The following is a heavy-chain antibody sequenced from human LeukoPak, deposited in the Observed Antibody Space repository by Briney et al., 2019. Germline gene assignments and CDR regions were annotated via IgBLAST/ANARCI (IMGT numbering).Heavy chain of an antibody. D-gene: IGHD2-21*02. CDR1: GFDFSNYG. CDR2: IQYDGINK. CDR3: VKSSSSQTAEDF. V-gene: IGHV3-30*02. J-gene: IGHJ4*02. Sequence: GGSLRLSCAASGFDFSNYGMPWVRQAPGKGLEWVTFIQYDGINKYYGDSVRGRFTISRDNSKNTLYLQMHSLRVEHTAMYYCVKSSSSQTAEDFWGQGTLVTVSS.